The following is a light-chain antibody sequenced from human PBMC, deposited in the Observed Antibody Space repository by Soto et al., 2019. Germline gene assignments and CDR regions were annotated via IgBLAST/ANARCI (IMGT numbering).Light chain of an antibody. J-gene: IGKJ3*01. CDR1: QSVSSN. CDR2: AAS. CDR3: QQYNNWPFT. V-gene: IGKV3-15*01. Sequence: DIVMTQSPDTLSVSPGERATLSCRASQSVSSNLAWYQQKPGQAPRLLISAASTRATGIPARFSGSGSGTAFTLTISSLQSEDFALYYCQQYNNWPFTFGPGTKVDI.